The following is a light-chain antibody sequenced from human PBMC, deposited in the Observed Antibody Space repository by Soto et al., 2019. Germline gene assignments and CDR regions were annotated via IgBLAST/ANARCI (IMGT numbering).Light chain of an antibody. J-gene: IGLJ2*01. CDR2: DVS. Sequence: QSALTQPASVSGSPGQSITISCTGTSSDVGGYNYVSWYQQHPGKAPKLMIYDVSNRPSGVSNRFSGSKYGNTASLTISAVHDEDEADYYCSSYTRSSTPLVFGGGTKLTVL. CDR1: SSDVGGYNY. V-gene: IGLV2-14*01. CDR3: SSYTRSSTPLV.